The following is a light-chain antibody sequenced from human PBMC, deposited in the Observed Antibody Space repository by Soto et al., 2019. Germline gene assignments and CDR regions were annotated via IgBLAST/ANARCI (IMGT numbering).Light chain of an antibody. Sequence: QSVLTQPASVSGSPGQSITISCTGTSSDVGRYNLVSWYQQHPDKAPKLIIYEGTKRPSGVSSRLSGSKSGNTASLTISGLQAEDEADYYCCSYAGTTIFYVFGTGTKLTVL. CDR1: SSDVGRYNL. J-gene: IGLJ1*01. V-gene: IGLV2-23*01. CDR3: CSYAGTTIFYV. CDR2: EGT.